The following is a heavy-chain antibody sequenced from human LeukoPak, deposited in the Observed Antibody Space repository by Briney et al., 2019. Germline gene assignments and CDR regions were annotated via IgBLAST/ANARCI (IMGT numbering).Heavy chain of an antibody. CDR1: GYSFSNYC. V-gene: IGHV1-18*01. Sequence: SVKVACKASGYSFSNYCISWVRLAPGQGLEWMGWISTYIGNTNYAQRPQGRVTMTKDTSKSTAYIDLRSLTSDATALSSYARDQAIAAAAQGYWVQVTMVTV. CDR2: ISTYIGNT. D-gene: IGHD6-13*01. CDR3: ARDQAIAAAAQGY. J-gene: IGHJ4*02.